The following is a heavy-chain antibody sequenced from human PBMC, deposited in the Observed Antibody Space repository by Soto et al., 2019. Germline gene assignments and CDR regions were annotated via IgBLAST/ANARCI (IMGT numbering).Heavy chain of an antibody. CDR2: IYSGGST. CDR1: GFTVSSNY. J-gene: IGHJ6*02. Sequence: RRLSCAASGFTVSSNYMSWVRQAPGKGLEWVSVIYSGGSTYYADSVKGRFTISRDNSKNTLYLQMNSLRAEDTAVYYCARDGSIEARLVGMDVWGQGTTVTVSS. V-gene: IGHV3-53*01. D-gene: IGHD6-6*01. CDR3: ARDGSIEARLVGMDV.